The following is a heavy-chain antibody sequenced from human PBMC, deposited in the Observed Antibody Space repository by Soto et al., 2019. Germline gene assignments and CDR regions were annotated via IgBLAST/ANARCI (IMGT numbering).Heavy chain of an antibody. CDR2: INPATGAT. D-gene: IGHD5-18*01. V-gene: IGHV1-2*02. CDR3: ARKGYGVAFDA. CDR1: GYILTDYY. J-gene: IGHJ3*01. Sequence: ASVKVSCKASGYILTDYYLHWVRQAPGQGLEWMGWINPATGATKYKQNFEGRLSLTRDTSKSTGFMDLSRLKSDDSATYYCARKGYGVAFDAWAQGTLVTVSS.